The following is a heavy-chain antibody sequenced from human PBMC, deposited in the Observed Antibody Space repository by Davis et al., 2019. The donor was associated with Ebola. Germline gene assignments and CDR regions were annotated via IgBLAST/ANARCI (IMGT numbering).Heavy chain of an antibody. J-gene: IGHJ4*02. Sequence: GESLKISCAGSGFSFSGYWVHWVRQTPGKGLVWVSRTDIDGGSISYADSVKGRFTISRDNAKNTLYLQMNTLRAEDTALYYCAREGAEAGTSFDFWGQGALVTVSS. CDR2: TDIDGGSI. CDR3: AREGAEAGTSFDF. V-gene: IGHV3-74*01. CDR1: GFSFSGYW. D-gene: IGHD6-13*01.